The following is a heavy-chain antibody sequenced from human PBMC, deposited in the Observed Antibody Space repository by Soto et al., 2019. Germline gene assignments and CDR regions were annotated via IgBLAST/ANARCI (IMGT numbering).Heavy chain of an antibody. D-gene: IGHD2-21*02. CDR3: ARDYRARGNSLRWFDS. Sequence: EVQLVESGGGLIQPGGSLRLSCTASGFTVRNNYMNWVRQAPGKGLEWVSVLYSGDKTYYADSVKGRFTISRDNSKNTLYLQMNSLRVEDTAVYYCARDYRARGNSLRWFDSWGQGTLVTVSS. V-gene: IGHV3-53*01. J-gene: IGHJ5*01. CDR1: GFTVRNNY. CDR2: LYSGDKT.